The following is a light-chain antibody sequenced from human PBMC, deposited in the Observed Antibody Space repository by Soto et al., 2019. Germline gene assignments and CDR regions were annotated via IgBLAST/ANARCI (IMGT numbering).Light chain of an antibody. CDR1: SSDIGGYNC. CDR2: EVS. CDR3: SSYTSAGTRV. J-gene: IGLJ1*01. V-gene: IGLV2-14*01. Sequence: QSVLTQPASVSGSPGQSITISCTGTSSDIGGYNCVSWYQQYPGKAPELMIFEVSNRPSGVSNRFSGSKSGNTASLAISGLQAEDEADYYCSSYTSAGTRVFGTGTKV.